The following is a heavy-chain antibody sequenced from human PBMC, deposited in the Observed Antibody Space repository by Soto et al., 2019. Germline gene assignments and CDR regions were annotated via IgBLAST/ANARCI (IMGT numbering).Heavy chain of an antibody. CDR1: GGSIGSSSDY. Sequence: SETLSLTCSVSGGSIGSSSDYWGWIRQPPGKGLEWIGSIYYSGSTYYNPSLKSRVTISVDTSKNQFSLKLSSVTAADTAVYYCASITAAAGEDYYYYYYMDVWGKGTTVTVSS. CDR3: ASITAAAGEDYYYYYYMDV. CDR2: IYYSGST. V-gene: IGHV4-39*01. J-gene: IGHJ6*03. D-gene: IGHD6-13*01.